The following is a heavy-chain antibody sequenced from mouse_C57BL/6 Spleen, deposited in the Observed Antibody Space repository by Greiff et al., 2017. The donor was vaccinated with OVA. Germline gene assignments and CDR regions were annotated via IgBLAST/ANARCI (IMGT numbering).Heavy chain of an antibody. Sequence: VQLQQPGAELVMPGASVKLSCKASGYTFTSYWMHWVKQRPGQGLEWIGEIDPSDSYTNYNQKFKGKSTLTVDKSSSTAYMQLSSLTSEDSAVYYCARFDGYPYCDYWGQGTTLTVSS. CDR3: ARFDGYPYCDY. V-gene: IGHV1-69*01. J-gene: IGHJ2*01. CDR1: GYTFTSYW. CDR2: IDPSDSYT. D-gene: IGHD2-3*01.